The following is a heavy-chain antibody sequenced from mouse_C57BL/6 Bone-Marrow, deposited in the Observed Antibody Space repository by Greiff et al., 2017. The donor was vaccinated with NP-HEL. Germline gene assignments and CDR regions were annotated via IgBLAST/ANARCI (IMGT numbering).Heavy chain of an antibody. J-gene: IGHJ3*01. CDR3: VPGGSRPFAY. D-gene: IGHD1-3*01. CDR2: IRSKSNNYAT. V-gene: IGHV10-1*01. Sequence: EVQLQESGGGLVQPKGSLKLSCAASGFSFNTYAMNWVRQAQGKGLEWVARIRSKSNNYATYYADSVKDRFTISSDDSESMLYLQMNNVKTEDTAMYYCVPGGSRPFAYWGQGTLVTVSA. CDR1: GFSFNTYA.